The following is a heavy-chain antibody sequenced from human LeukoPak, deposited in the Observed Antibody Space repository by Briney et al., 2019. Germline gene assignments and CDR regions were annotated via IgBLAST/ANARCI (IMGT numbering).Heavy chain of an antibody. CDR3: ARGVTRYNWFDP. D-gene: IGHD4-23*01. J-gene: IGHJ5*02. CDR1: GYRFSANW. V-gene: IGHV5-51*01. Sequence: GESLQISCQSFGYRFSANWIGWVRQLPGKGLEWMGIIYPADSDTYYSPSFQGQVTISADKSISTTYLQWSSLKASDSAMYYCARGVTRYNWFDPWGQGTLVTVSS. CDR2: IYPADSDT.